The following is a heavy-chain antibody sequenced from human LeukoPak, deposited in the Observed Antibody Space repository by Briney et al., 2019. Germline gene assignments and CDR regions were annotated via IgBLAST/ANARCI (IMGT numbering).Heavy chain of an antibody. CDR1: GFTFSSYA. Sequence: GGSLRLSCAASGFTFSSYAMSWVRQAPGKGLEWVSAISGSGGSTYYADSVKGRFTISRDNSKNTLCLQMNSLRADDTAVYYCAKEGDSNYGSYWGQGTLVTVSS. V-gene: IGHV3-23*01. D-gene: IGHD4-4*01. CDR3: AKEGDSNYGSY. J-gene: IGHJ4*02. CDR2: ISGSGGST.